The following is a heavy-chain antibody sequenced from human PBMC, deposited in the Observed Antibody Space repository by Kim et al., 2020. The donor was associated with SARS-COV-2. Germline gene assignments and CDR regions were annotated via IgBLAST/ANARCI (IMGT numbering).Heavy chain of an antibody. D-gene: IGHD2-8*01. V-gene: IGHV4-34*01. CDR2: INHSGST. Sequence: SETLSLTCAVYGGSFSGYYWSWIRQPPGKGLEWIGEINHSGSTNYNPSLKSRVTISVDTSKNQFSLKLSSVTAADTAVYYCARRGTKGPYPWGQGTLVTVAS. CDR3: ARRGTKGPYP. J-gene: IGHJ5*02. CDR1: GGSFSGYY.